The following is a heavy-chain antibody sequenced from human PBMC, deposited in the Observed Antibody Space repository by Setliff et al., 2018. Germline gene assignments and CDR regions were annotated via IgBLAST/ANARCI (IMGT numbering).Heavy chain of an antibody. J-gene: IGHJ3*02. V-gene: IGHV4-4*07. CDR2: IYTRGST. Sequence: SETLSLTCTVSGGSISNYYWSWIRQPAGKGLEWIGRIYTRGSTNYNPSLKSRVTMSVDTSKNQFSLKLSSVNAADTAVYYCARKGISALSGAFDMWGQGTMVTVSS. CDR3: ARKGISALSGAFDM. D-gene: IGHD1-26*01. CDR1: GGSISNYY.